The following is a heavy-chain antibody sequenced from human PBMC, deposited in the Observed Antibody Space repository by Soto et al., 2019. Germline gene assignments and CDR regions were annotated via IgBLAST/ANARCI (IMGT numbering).Heavy chain of an antibody. CDR1: GISVSSNDYY. CDR3: AAFVVPASRNTDFDF. Sequence: SETLSLTCTVSGISVSSNDYYWGWVRQSPGKGLDWIGNLFYSGSTFYNPSLRSRVTISADTSKNQFSLRLSSVTAADTAVYYCAAFVVPASRNTDFDFWGQGTLVTVSS. V-gene: IGHV4-39*01. D-gene: IGHD2-15*01. CDR2: LFYSGST. J-gene: IGHJ4*02.